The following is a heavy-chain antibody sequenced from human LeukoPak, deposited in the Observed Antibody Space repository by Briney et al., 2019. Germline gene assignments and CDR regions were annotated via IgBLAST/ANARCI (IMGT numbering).Heavy chain of an antibody. CDR1: GFSFGNYE. Sequence: PGGSLRLSCAASGFSFGNYEMNWVRQAPGKGLEWLSYISNSGDTVYYADSVKGQFTISRDNAQNSLYLQMNNLRAEDTALYYCAREAGFGDNWFDPWGQGTLVTVSS. V-gene: IGHV3-48*03. D-gene: IGHD1-14*01. CDR3: AREAGFGDNWFDP. J-gene: IGHJ5*02. CDR2: ISNSGDTV.